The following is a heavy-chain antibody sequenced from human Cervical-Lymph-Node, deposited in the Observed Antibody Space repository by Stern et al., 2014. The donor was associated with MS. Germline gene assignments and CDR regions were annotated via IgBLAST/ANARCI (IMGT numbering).Heavy chain of an antibody. Sequence: MQLVESGGGVVQPGRSLRLSCAASGFTFSSYGMHWVRQAPGKGLEWVAVIWYDGSNKYYADSVKVRFNISCVHSKNTLYRPMPSRRAEATAVYYCARGPPYYFDYWGQGTLVTVSS. J-gene: IGHJ4*02. CDR2: IWYDGSNK. CDR1: GFTFSSYG. CDR3: ARGPPYYFDY. V-gene: IGHV3-33*01.